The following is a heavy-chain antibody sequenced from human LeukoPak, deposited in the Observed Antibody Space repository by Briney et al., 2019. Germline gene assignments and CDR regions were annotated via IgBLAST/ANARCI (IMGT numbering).Heavy chain of an antibody. Sequence: QPGGSLRPSCAASGFTFSSYAMSWVRQAPGKGLEWVSAISGSGGSTYYADSVKGRFTISRDNSKNTLYLQMNSLRAEDTAVYYCAKLTGDLHTFDYWGQGTLVTVSS. CDR1: GFTFSSYA. J-gene: IGHJ4*02. D-gene: IGHD7-27*01. CDR3: AKLTGDLHTFDY. V-gene: IGHV3-23*01. CDR2: ISGSGGST.